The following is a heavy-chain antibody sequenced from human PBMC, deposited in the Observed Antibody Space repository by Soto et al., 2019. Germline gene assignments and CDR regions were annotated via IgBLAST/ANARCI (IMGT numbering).Heavy chain of an antibody. V-gene: IGHV2-5*02. CDR2: IYWDDDK. J-gene: IGHJ6*03. D-gene: IGHD3-3*01. Sequence: SGPTLVNPTQTLTLTCTFSGFSLSTSGVGVGWIRQPPGKALEWLALIYWDDDKRYSPSLKSRHTITKDTSKNQVVLTMTNMDPVDTATYYCAHRLDQGFPYYYYMDVWGKGTTVTVSS. CDR3: AHRLDQGFPYYYYMDV. CDR1: GFSLSTSGVG.